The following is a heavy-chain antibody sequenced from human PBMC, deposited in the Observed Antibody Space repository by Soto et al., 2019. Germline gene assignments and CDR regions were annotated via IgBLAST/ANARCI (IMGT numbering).Heavy chain of an antibody. V-gene: IGHV4-59*08. CDR2: ISYTGST. Sequence: SETLSLTCTVSGGSISSYYWSWIRQSPEKGLEYIGYISYTGSTNYNPSLKSRVTISVDTSKNQFSLKLSSVTAADTAVYYCATFHGDYVSYWGRGTLVTVSS. CDR3: ATFHGDYVSY. D-gene: IGHD4-17*01. J-gene: IGHJ4*02. CDR1: GGSISSYY.